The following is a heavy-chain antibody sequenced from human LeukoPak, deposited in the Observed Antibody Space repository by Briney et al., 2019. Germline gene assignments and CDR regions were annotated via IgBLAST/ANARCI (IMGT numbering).Heavy chain of an antibody. CDR1: GFTLSSYA. V-gene: IGHV3-23*01. D-gene: IGHD3-3*01. Sequence: PGESLRLSCAAAGFTLSSYAMSWVRQAPGKGLEWVSIMSGSSGSTYYADSVKGRFTISSDNSKNTLDLQMNSLRAEDTAVYYCAKGYDFWSGSEYFQDWGQGTLVTVSS. CDR2: MSGSSGST. CDR3: AKGYDFWSGSEYFQD. J-gene: IGHJ1*01.